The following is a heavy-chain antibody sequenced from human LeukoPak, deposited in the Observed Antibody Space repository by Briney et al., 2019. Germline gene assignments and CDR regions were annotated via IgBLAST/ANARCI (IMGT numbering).Heavy chain of an antibody. CDR2: IIPIFGTP. J-gene: IGHJ4*02. CDR1: GGTFSTYT. V-gene: IGHV1-69*05. CDR3: ARSSGWTHFDY. D-gene: IGHD6-19*01. Sequence: SVKVSCKASGGTFSTYTISWVRQAPGQGLEWMGGIIPIFGTPNYAQKFQGRVTITRSSSENTAFMELSSLRSEDTAKYYRARSSGWTHFDYWGQGTLVSVSS.